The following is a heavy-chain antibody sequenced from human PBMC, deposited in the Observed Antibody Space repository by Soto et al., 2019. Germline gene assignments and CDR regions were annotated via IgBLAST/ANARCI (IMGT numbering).Heavy chain of an antibody. J-gene: IGHJ4*02. D-gene: IGHD3-10*01. CDR2: ISAYNGNT. Sequence: GASVKVSCKASGYTFTSYGISWVRQAPGQGLEWMGWISAYNGNTNYAQKLQGRVTMTTDTSTSTAYMELRSLRSDDTAVYYCARDWVSRHRVPPTITMVRGAPDYWGQGTLVTVSS. V-gene: IGHV1-18*01. CDR1: GYTFTSYG. CDR3: ARDWVSRHRVPPTITMVRGAPDY.